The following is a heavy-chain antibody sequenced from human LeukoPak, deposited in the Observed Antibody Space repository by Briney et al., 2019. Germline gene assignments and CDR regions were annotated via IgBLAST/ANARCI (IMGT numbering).Heavy chain of an antibody. CDR1: GYTFTDYY. J-gene: IGHJ3*02. D-gene: IGHD7-27*01. CDR2: INSNNGGT. CDR3: ARDAERTGIEEEDAFDI. Sequence: ASVKVSCKASGYTFTDYYVHWVRQAPGQGLEWMGWINSNNGGTKYAQKFQGRVTMTRDTSITTAYMDLSRLTSDDTAVYYCARDAERTGIEEEDAFDIWGQGTMVTVSS. V-gene: IGHV1-2*02.